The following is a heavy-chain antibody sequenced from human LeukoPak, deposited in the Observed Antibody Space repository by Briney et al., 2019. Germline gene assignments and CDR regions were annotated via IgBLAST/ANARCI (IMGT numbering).Heavy chain of an antibody. D-gene: IGHD3-10*01. CDR2: IKQDGSEK. V-gene: IGHV3-7*01. Sequence: PGGSLRLSCAASGFTFSSYGMSWVRQAPGKGLEWVANIKQDGSEKYYVDSVKGRFTISRDNAKNSLYLQMNSLRAEDTAVYYCARVLDYYGSEAFDYWGQGTLVTVSS. J-gene: IGHJ4*02. CDR1: GFTFSSYG. CDR3: ARVLDYYGSEAFDY.